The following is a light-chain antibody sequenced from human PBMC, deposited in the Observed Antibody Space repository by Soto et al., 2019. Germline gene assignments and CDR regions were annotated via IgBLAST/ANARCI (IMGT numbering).Light chain of an antibody. Sequence: DIQMTQPPSTLSASVGDRVTITCRASQIITSLLAWYQQKPGKAPKLLIFHASNLQSGVPPRFSGRGSGTEFTLTISSLQPDDFATYYCQQYNNFPETFGQGTKVDIK. CDR1: QIITSL. J-gene: IGKJ1*01. CDR2: HAS. V-gene: IGKV1-5*01. CDR3: QQYNNFPET.